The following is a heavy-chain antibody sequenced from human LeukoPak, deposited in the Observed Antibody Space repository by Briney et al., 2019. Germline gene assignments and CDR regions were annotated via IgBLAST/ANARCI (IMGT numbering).Heavy chain of an antibody. Sequence: GSLRLSCAASGFNFDDYTMHWVRQAPGKGLEWVSLVAWDDGGTFFADSVKGRFTVSRDNSKNSLSLYMNSLTTEDTALYYCVRGHGYNLEDYFDNWGQGTLVTVSS. D-gene: IGHD5-24*01. CDR3: VRGHGYNLEDYFDN. CDR2: VAWDDGGT. V-gene: IGHV3-43*01. CDR1: GFNFDDYT. J-gene: IGHJ4*02.